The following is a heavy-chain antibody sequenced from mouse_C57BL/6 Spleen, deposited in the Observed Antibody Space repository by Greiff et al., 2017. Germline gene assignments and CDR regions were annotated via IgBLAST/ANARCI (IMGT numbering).Heavy chain of an antibody. D-gene: IGHD2-2*01. CDR2: ISSGSSTI. CDR1: GFTFSDYG. J-gene: IGHJ4*01. Sequence: DVHLVESGGGLVKPGGSLKLSCAASGFTFSDYGMHWVRQAPEKGLEWVAYISSGSSTIYYADTVKGRFTISRDNAKNTLFLQRTSLRSEDTAMYYCARGGYDVAMDYWGQGTSVTVSS. V-gene: IGHV5-17*01. CDR3: ARGGYDVAMDY.